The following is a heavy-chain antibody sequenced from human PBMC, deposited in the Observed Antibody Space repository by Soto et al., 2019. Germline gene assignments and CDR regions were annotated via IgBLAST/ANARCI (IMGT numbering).Heavy chain of an antibody. V-gene: IGHV1-69*13. CDR2: IIPIFGTA. Sequence: SVKVSCKASGCTFSSYAISWVRQAPGQGLEWMGGIIPIFGTANYAQKFQGRVTITADESTSTAYMELSSLRSEDTAVYYCARSSGDTAMVYYYYGMDVWGQGTTVTVSS. CDR1: GCTFSSYA. D-gene: IGHD5-18*01. J-gene: IGHJ6*02. CDR3: ARSSGDTAMVYYYYGMDV.